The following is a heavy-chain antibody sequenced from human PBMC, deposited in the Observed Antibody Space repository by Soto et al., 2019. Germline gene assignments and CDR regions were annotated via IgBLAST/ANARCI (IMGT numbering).Heavy chain of an antibody. CDR1: GGSISSYY. V-gene: IGHV4-59*12. J-gene: IGHJ5*02. CDR2: IYYTGST. Sequence: SETLSLTCTVSGGSISSYYWSWIRQPPGKRLEWIGYIYYTGSTNCNPSLESRVTISVDTSKNQFSLKLSSVTAADTAVYYCARVPGPWGQGTMVTVSS. CDR3: ARVPGP.